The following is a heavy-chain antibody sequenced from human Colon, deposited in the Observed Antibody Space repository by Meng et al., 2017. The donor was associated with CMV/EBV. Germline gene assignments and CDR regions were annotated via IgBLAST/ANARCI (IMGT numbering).Heavy chain of an antibody. CDR1: GFTFNNYD. CDR3: AKDRVGGGATTFDS. J-gene: IGHJ4*01. V-gene: IGHV3-30*18. CDR2: ISYDGSRT. Sequence: ATGFTFNNYDMHWVRQAPGRGLEWLAVISYDGSRTYYADSLKGRFNISRDNSKNTLYLQMNSLIREDTASYYCAKDRVGGGATTFDSWGHGTLVTVSS. D-gene: IGHD3-16*01.